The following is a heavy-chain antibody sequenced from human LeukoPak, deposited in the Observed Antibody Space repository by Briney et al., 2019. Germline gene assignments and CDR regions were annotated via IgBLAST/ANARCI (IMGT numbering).Heavy chain of an antibody. V-gene: IGHV3-30*02. CDR1: GFTFSSYS. D-gene: IGHD2-2*01. J-gene: IGHJ4*02. Sequence: GGSLRLSCAASGFTFSSYSMNWVRQAPGNGLEFVAYIRYDGSSKYYADSVKGRFTISRDNSKNTVYLQMNSLRAEDTAVYYCGKGIVVVPAVVDDWGQGTLVTVSS. CDR2: IRYDGSSK. CDR3: GKGIVVVPAVVDD.